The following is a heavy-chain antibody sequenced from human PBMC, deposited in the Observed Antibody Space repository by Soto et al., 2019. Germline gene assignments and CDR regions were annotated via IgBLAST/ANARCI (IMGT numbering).Heavy chain of an antibody. CDR3: ARDRLRSHYDILTGWESHYGMDV. V-gene: IGHV3-33*01. J-gene: IGHJ6*02. Sequence: QVQLVESGGGVVQPGRSLRLSCAASGFTFSSYGMHWVRQAPGKGLEWVAVIWYDGSNKYYADSVKGRFTISRDNSKNTLYLQMNSLRAEDTAVYYCARDRLRSHYDILTGWESHYGMDVWGQGTTVTVSS. CDR1: GFTFSSYG. CDR2: IWYDGSNK. D-gene: IGHD3-9*01.